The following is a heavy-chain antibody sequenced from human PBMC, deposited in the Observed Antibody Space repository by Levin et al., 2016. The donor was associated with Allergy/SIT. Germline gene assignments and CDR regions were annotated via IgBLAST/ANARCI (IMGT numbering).Heavy chain of an antibody. J-gene: IGHJ4*02. Sequence: SVKVSCKASGGIPSITWVRQAPGQGLEWMGWIIPLFGTTNYAQKFKGRVTLTADKSTSTVYMELRSLRSDDTAVYYCARLRREAYCGGDCYSKSFFDSWGQGTLVTVSS. CDR1: GGIPS. CDR3: ARLRREAYCGGDCYSKSFFDS. CDR2: IIPLFGTT. D-gene: IGHD2-21*02. V-gene: IGHV1-69*06.